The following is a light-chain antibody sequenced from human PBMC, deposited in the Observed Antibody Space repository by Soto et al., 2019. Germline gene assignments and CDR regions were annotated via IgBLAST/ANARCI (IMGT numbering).Light chain of an antibody. CDR2: DVS. Sequence: QSALTQPASVSGSPGQSMTISCTGTSSDVGGYDYVSWYQHHPGKAPKLMIFDVSHRPSGVSDRFSGSKSGNTASLTISGLQAEDEADYYCSSYTSTNIPIFGGGTQLTVL. CDR1: SSDVGGYDY. V-gene: IGLV2-14*03. J-gene: IGLJ7*01. CDR3: SSYTSTNIPI.